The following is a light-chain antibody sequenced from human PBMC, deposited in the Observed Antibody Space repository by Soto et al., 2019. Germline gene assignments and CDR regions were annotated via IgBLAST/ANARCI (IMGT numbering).Light chain of an antibody. CDR2: GAS. J-gene: IGKJ1*01. CDR1: LSILRY. V-gene: IGKV1-39*01. Sequence: DIQMTQSPSSLSASVGDRVTITCRASLSILRYLNWYQQKPGKAPNLLIYGASTLQGGVPSRFSGTGSGTDFTLTISSLQPEDSATYYCQHSYSIPWTFGQGTDVEIK. CDR3: QHSYSIPWT.